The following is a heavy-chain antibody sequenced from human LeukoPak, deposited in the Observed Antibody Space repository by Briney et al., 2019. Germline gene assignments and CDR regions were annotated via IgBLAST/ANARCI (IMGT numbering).Heavy chain of an antibody. CDR1: GGSISSSSYY. CDR3: ARAFSGPPGLY. V-gene: IGHV4-39*07. J-gene: IGHJ4*02. CDR2: IYYSGST. D-gene: IGHD3-3*02. Sequence: PSETLSLTCTVSGGSISSSSYYWGWIRQPPGKGLEWIGSIYYSGSTYYNPSLKSRVTISVDTSKNQFSLKLSSVTAADTAVYYCARAFSGPPGLYWGQGTLVTVSS.